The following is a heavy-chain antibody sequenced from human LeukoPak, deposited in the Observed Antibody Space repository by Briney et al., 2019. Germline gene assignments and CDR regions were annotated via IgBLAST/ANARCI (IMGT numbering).Heavy chain of an antibody. D-gene: IGHD2/OR15-2a*01. V-gene: IGHV4-38-2*02. CDR3: ARFYPRADY. Sequence: KPSETLSLTCTVSGYSISSGYYWGWIRQPPGKGLEWIGSIYHSGSTYYNPSLKSRVTISVDTSKNQFSLKLSSVTAADTAVYYCARFYPRADYWGQGTLVTVSS. J-gene: IGHJ4*02. CDR1: GYSISSGYY. CDR2: IYHSGST.